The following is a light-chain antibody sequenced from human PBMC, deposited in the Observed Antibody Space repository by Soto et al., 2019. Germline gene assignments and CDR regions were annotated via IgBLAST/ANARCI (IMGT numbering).Light chain of an antibody. CDR3: QSYDSSLSGYV. CDR1: SSNIGAGYD. Sequence: QAVVTQPPSVSGAPGQRVTISCTGSSSNIGAGYDVHWYQQLPGTAPKLLIYGNSNRPSGVPDRFSGSKSGTSASXAITGLQAEDEADYYCQSYDSSLSGYVFGTGTKLTVL. J-gene: IGLJ1*01. CDR2: GNS. V-gene: IGLV1-40*01.